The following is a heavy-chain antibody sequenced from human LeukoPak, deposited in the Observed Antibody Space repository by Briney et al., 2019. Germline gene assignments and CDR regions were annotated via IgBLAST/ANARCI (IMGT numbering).Heavy chain of an antibody. CDR2: IKQDGSEK. CDR1: GFTFRSHA. V-gene: IGHV3-7*01. Sequence: GGSLRLSRVGSGFTFRSHAMSWVRQAPGKRLEWVANIKQDGSEKYYVDSVKGRFTISRDNAKNSLFLQMNSLRAEDTAVYYCARDKVAAAGTDSVFWYWGQGTLVTVSS. J-gene: IGHJ4*02. D-gene: IGHD6-13*01. CDR3: ARDKVAAAGTDSVFWY.